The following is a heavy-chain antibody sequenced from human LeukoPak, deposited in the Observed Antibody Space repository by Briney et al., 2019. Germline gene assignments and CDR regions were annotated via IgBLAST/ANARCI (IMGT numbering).Heavy chain of an antibody. Sequence: ASVKVSCKASGGTFSSYAISWVRQAPGQGLEWMGGIIPIFGTANYAQKFQGRVTITADESTSTAYMELSSLRSEDTAAYYCARELSYYYGSGSYYYFDYWGQGTLVTVSS. V-gene: IGHV1-69*01. J-gene: IGHJ4*02. CDR2: IIPIFGTA. CDR1: GGTFSSYA. CDR3: ARELSYYYGSGSYYYFDY. D-gene: IGHD3-10*01.